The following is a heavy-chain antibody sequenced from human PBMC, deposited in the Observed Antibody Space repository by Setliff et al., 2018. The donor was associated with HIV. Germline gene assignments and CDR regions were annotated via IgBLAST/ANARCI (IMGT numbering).Heavy chain of an antibody. V-gene: IGHV1-2*06. CDR3: AREPTGDFWSGYSSRGLDY. J-gene: IGHJ4*02. Sequence: ASVKVSCKTSGYTFPDYYLHWVRQAPGQGLEWMGRFNPNSGVTSSPQKFQGRVTMTRDTSINTAYMELSSLTSDDTAFYYCAREPTGDFWSGYSSRGLDYWGRGTLVTVSS. D-gene: IGHD3-3*01. CDR1: GYTFPDYY. CDR2: FNPNSGVT.